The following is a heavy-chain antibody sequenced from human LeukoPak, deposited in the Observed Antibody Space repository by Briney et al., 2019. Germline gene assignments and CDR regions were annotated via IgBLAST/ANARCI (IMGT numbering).Heavy chain of an antibody. V-gene: IGHV4-59*01. D-gene: IGHD6-13*01. CDR2: IYYSGST. J-gene: IGHJ6*03. Sequence: SETLSLTCTVSGGSISSYYWSWIRQPPGKGLEWIGYIYYSGSTNYNPSLKSRVTISVDTSKNQFSLKLSSVTAADTAVYYCATHMGAAGSTGVRYYYYMDVWGKGTTVTISS. CDR1: GGSISSYY. CDR3: ATHMGAAGSTGVRYYYYMDV.